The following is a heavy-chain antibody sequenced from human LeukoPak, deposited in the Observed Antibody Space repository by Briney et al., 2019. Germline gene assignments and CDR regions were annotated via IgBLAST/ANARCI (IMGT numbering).Heavy chain of an antibody. D-gene: IGHD1-26*01. J-gene: IGHJ6*02. CDR3: ARDKMGGLGGSYFSTYYYYGMDV. CDR2: ISSSSSYI. CDR1: GFTFSSYS. V-gene: IGHV3-21*01. Sequence: PGGSLRLSCAASGFTFSSYSMNWVRQAPGKGLEWVSSISSSSSYIYYADSVKGRFTISRDNAKNSLYLQMNSLRAEDTAVYYCARDKMGGLGGSYFSTYYYYGMDVWGQGTTVTVSS.